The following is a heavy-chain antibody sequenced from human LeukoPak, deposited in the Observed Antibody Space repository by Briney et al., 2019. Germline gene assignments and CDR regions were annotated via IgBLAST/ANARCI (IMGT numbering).Heavy chain of an antibody. Sequence: SQTLSLTCTVSGASVGSGGYYWPWIRQHPEKGLERIGYITYSGSTYYNPSLKSRVTISLDTSKNQFSLKLNSVTAADTAVYHCASLHYYYFYMDVWGKGTTVTVSS. CDR3: ASLHYYYFYMDV. CDR2: ITYSGST. V-gene: IGHV4-31*03. D-gene: IGHD5/OR15-5a*01. J-gene: IGHJ6*03. CDR1: GASVGSGGYY.